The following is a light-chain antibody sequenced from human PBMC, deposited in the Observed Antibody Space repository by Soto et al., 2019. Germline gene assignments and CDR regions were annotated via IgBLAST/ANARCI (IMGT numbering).Light chain of an antibody. CDR3: CSYAGGNYIFV. CDR2: EVF. Sequence: QSALTQPASVSGSPGQSITISCTGTRSDIGSYHLVSWYQQRPGNAPKLIIYEVFKRPSGVSNRFSGFQSGNTVSLTISGLQSEDEADYYCCSYAGGNYIFVFGSGTKLTVL. J-gene: IGLJ1*01. V-gene: IGLV2-23*02. CDR1: RSDIGSYHL.